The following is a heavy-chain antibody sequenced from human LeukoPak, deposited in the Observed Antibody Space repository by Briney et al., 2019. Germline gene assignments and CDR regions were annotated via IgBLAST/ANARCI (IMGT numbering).Heavy chain of an antibody. CDR3: ARDRSLDFWSGRGAFDI. CDR1: GFTFSDYY. V-gene: IGHV3-11*04. CDR2: ISSSGSTI. J-gene: IGHJ3*02. Sequence: GGSLRLSCAASGFTFSDYYMSWIRQAPGKGLEWVSYISSSGSTIYYADSVKGRFTISRDIAKNSLYLQMNSLRAEDTAVYYCARDRSLDFWSGRGAFDIWGQGTMVTVSS. D-gene: IGHD3-3*01.